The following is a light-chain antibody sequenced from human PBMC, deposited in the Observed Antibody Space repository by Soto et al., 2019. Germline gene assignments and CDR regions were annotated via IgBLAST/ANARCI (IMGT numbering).Light chain of an antibody. CDR3: SSYTGGNPSYV. Sequence: QSALTQPPSASGSPGQPVTISCTGTSSDVGGYDYVSWYQQHPGKAPKLMIYEVTIRPSGVSDRFSCSKSGNTASLTVSGLQAEDEADYYCSSYTGGNPSYVFGTGTKLTVL. V-gene: IGLV2-8*01. J-gene: IGLJ1*01. CDR2: EVT. CDR1: SSDVGGYDY.